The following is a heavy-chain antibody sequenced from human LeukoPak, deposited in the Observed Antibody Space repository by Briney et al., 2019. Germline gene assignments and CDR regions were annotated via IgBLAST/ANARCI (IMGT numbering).Heavy chain of an antibody. CDR2: ISYDGSNK. V-gene: IGHV3-30*18. CDR3: AKSPYYYDSSGYPPEQ. CDR1: GFPFSSYG. D-gene: IGHD3-22*01. Sequence: GSLRLSCAASGFPFSSYGMHWVRQAPGKGLEWVAVISYDGSNKYYADSVKGRFTISRDNSKNTLYLQMNSLRAEDTAVYYCAKSPYYYDSSGYPPEQWGQGTLVTVSS. J-gene: IGHJ4*02.